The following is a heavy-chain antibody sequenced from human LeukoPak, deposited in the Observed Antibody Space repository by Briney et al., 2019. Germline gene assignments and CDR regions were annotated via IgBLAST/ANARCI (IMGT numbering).Heavy chain of an antibody. CDR3: AREYWGSSFDY. CDR2: IDNDVTTT. J-gene: IGHJ4*02. Sequence: PGGSLRLSCADSGFTFSVYGMHWVRQAPGKGLVWVSRIDNDVTTTSYADSVRGRFTISRDNAKSTLYLQMNSLRAEDTAVYYCAREYWGSSFDYWGQGTLVSVSS. D-gene: IGHD2-15*01. V-gene: IGHV3-74*01. CDR1: GFTFSVYG.